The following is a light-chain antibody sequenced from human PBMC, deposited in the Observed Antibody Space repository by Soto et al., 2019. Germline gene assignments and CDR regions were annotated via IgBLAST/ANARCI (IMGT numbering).Light chain of an antibody. CDR1: QSISSW. J-gene: IGKJ1*01. Sequence: DIQMTQSTSTLSASVGDRVTITCRASQSISSWLAWYQQKPGKAPKLLIYKASSLESGVPQRFSGSGSGTEFTLTISSLQTDDFSTYYCQQYHSYWTFGQGTKVDIK. CDR3: QQYHSYWT. V-gene: IGKV1-5*03. CDR2: KAS.